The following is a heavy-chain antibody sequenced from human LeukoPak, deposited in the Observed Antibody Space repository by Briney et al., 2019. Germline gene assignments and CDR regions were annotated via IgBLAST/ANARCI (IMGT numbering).Heavy chain of an antibody. CDR1: GGSFSGYY. CDR2: INHSGSA. V-gene: IGHV4-34*01. J-gene: IGHJ5*02. CDR3: ASLIVVVTTGWFDP. Sequence: SETLSLTCAVYGGSFSGYYWSWIRQPPGKGLEWIGEINHSGSANYNPSLKSRVTISVDTSKNQFSLKLSSVTAADTAVYYCASLIVVVTTGWFDPWGQGTLVTVSS. D-gene: IGHD3-22*01.